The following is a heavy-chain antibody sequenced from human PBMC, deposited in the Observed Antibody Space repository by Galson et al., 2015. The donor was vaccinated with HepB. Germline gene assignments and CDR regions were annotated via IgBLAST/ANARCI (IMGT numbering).Heavy chain of an antibody. V-gene: IGHV3-48*02. CDR1: GFTFSSYS. Sequence: SLRLSCAASGFTFSSYSMNWVRQAPGKGLEWLSYISSSSSTIYYADSVKGRFTISRDNAKNSLYLQMNSLRDEDTAVYYCARDGRTSGWSGYYDTEYYYGMDVWGQGTTVTVSS. J-gene: IGHJ6*02. CDR3: ARDGRTSGWSGYYDTEYYYGMDV. D-gene: IGHD3-3*01. CDR2: ISSSSSTI.